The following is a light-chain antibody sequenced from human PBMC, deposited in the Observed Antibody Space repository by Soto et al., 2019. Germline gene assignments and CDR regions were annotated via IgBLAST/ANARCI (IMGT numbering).Light chain of an antibody. V-gene: IGKV1-39*01. CDR1: QSISSF. Sequence: DIQMTQSPSSLSASVGDRVTITCRASQSISSFLHWFQQKPGKAPKLLIYAASSLQSAVPSRFSGRGSGTDFTLTISSLQPEDFATYYCQQTYNFPWTFGQGTRVDIK. CDR3: QQTYNFPWT. J-gene: IGKJ1*01. CDR2: AAS.